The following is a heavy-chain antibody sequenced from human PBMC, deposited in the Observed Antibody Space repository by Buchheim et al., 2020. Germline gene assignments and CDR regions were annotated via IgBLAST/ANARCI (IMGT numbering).Heavy chain of an antibody. Sequence: QVQLQQWGAGLLKPSETLSLTCAVSGGSFSGYYWSWIRQPPGKGLEWIGEINHSGRTNYNPSLKSRVPISVDTSKNQLSLKLGSVTAADTAVYYCARGCPPIAAADYGMDVWGQGTT. D-gene: IGHD6-13*01. J-gene: IGHJ6*02. CDR2: INHSGRT. CDR3: ARGCPPIAAADYGMDV. CDR1: GGSFSGYY. V-gene: IGHV4-34*01.